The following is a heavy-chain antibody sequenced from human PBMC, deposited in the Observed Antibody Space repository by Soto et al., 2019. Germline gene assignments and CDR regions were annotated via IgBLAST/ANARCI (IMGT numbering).Heavy chain of an antibody. V-gene: IGHV3-30-3*01. D-gene: IGHD3-22*01. J-gene: IGHJ6*02. CDR1: RFTFSSYA. CDR2: ISYDGSDK. CDR3: ARPPGDSRGYYNYYYGMDV. Sequence: QVQLVESGGGVVQPGRSLRLSCAASRFTFSSYAMHWVRQAPGKGLEWVAVISYDGSDKYYADSVKGRFTISRDNSKNTLYLQRNSLRAEDTAVYYCARPPGDSRGYYNYYYGMDVWGQGTTVTVSS.